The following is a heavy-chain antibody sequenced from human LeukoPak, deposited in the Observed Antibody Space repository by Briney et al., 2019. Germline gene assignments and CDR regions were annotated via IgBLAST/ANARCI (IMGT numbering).Heavy chain of an antibody. D-gene: IGHD2-21*02. Sequence: SETLSLTCTVSGGSISSYYWSWIRQPPGKGLEWIGYIYYSGSTNYNPSLKSRVTISVDTSKNQFSLKLNSVTAADTAVYYCARGNCGGDCYSGYHNWFDPWGQGTLVTVSS. J-gene: IGHJ5*02. V-gene: IGHV4-59*01. CDR3: ARGNCGGDCYSGYHNWFDP. CDR1: GGSISSYY. CDR2: IYYSGST.